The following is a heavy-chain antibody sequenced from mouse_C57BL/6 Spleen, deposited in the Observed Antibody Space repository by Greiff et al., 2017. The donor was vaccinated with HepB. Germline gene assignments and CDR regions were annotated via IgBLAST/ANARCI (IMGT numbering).Heavy chain of an antibody. CDR3: ARGGLRHFDY. D-gene: IGHD2-4*01. CDR2: ISYDGSN. J-gene: IGHJ2*01. CDR1: GYSITSGYY. Sequence: DVKLQESGPGLVKPSQSLSLTCSVTGYSITSGYYWNWIRQFPGNKLEWMGYISYDGSNNYNPSLKNRISITRDTSKNQFFLKLNSVTTEDTATYYCARGGLRHFDYWGQGTTLTVSS. V-gene: IGHV3-6*01.